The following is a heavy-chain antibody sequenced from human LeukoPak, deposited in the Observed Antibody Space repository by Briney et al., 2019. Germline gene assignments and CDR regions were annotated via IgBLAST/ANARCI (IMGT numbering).Heavy chain of an antibody. CDR2: IYYSGST. CDR1: GGSISSSSYY. J-gene: IGHJ4*02. D-gene: IGHD6-19*01. V-gene: IGHV4-39*01. CDR3: ASTYSSGWDPDY. Sequence: PSETLSLTCTVSGGSISSSSYYWGWIRQPPGKGLEWIGSIYYSGSTYYNPSLKSRVTISVDTSKNQFSLKLSSVTAADTAVYYCASTYSSGWDPDYWGQGTLVTVSS.